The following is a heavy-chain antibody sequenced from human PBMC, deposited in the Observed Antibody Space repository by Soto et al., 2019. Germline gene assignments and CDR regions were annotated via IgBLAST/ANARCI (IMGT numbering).Heavy chain of an antibody. D-gene: IGHD3-22*01. CDR2: IYYSGST. V-gene: IGHV4-39*01. CDR1: GGSISSSSYY. Sequence: SETLSLTCTVSGGSISSSSYYWGWIRQPPGKGLEWIGSIYYSGSTYYNPSLKSRVTISVDTSKNQFSLKLSSVTAADTAVYYCASRARITMILYYSDFRGQATLVTVSS. CDR3: ASRARITMILYYSDF. J-gene: IGHJ4*02.